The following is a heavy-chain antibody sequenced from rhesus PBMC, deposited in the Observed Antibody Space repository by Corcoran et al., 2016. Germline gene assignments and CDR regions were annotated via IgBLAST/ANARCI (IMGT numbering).Heavy chain of an antibody. D-gene: IGHD1-1*01. CDR2: IYGSGSST. Sequence: QLQLQESGPGLVKPSETLSVTCAVSGGSISSSSWSWIRQPPGKGLEWIGYIYGSGSSTNDNPSLKRRVTLSVDTSKNQLSLKLSSVTAADTAVYYCASGSAGIYWYFDLWGPGTPITISS. CDR3: ASGSAGIYWYFDL. CDR1: GGSISSSS. V-gene: IGHV4-169*02. J-gene: IGHJ2*01.